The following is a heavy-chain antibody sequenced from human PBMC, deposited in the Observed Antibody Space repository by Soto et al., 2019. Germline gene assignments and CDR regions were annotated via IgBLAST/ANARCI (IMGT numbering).Heavy chain of an antibody. CDR2: MSPDSGNA. D-gene: IGHD2-21*02. Sequence: QVQVVQSRAEVKKPGASVRVSCKTSGYTFTDYDINWVRQATGQGLEWMGWMSPDSGNAGYAQQFQGRVTMTRNTSISTAYMELSSLGSEDTAVYYCEVTTGYWGQGTMVTVSS. V-gene: IGHV1-8*01. CDR1: GYTFTDYD. CDR3: EVTTGY. J-gene: IGHJ4*02.